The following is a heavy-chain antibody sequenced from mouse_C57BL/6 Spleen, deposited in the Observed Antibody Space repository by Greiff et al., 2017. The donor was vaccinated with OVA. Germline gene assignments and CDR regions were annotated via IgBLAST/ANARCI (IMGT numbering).Heavy chain of an antibody. Sequence: EVKLVESGGGLVQPGGSMKLSCVASGFTFSNYWMNWVRQSPEKGLEWVAQIRLKSDNYATHYAESVKGRFTISRDDSKSSVYLQMNNLRAEDTGIYYCTAPYYYGSSPAWFAYWGQGTLVTVSA. D-gene: IGHD1-1*01. CDR2: IRLKSDNYAT. CDR1: GFTFSNYW. CDR3: TAPYYYGSSPAWFAY. J-gene: IGHJ3*01. V-gene: IGHV6-3*01.